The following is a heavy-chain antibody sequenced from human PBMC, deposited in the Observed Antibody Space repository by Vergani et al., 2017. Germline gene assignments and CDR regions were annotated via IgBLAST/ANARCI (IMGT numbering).Heavy chain of an antibody. J-gene: IGHJ4*02. CDR1: GFTFSSYG. CDR2: ISYDGSNK. V-gene: IGHV3-30*03. CDR3: TTDYTIGQQLVHDY. Sequence: QVQLVESGGGVVQPGRSLRLSCAASGFTFSSYGMHWVRQAPGKGLEWVAVISYDGSNKYYADSVKGRFTISRDNSKNTLYLQMNSLRAEDTAVYYCTTDYTIGQQLVHDYWGQGTLVTVSS. D-gene: IGHD6-13*01.